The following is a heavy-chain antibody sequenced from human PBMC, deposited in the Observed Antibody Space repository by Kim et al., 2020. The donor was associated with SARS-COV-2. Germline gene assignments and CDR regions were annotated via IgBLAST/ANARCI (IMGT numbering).Heavy chain of an antibody. V-gene: IGHV3-23*01. J-gene: IGHJ4*02. Sequence: VKGRFTISRDNSKNTLYLQMNSLRAEDTAVYYCAVLPTYFKVLTGYPLDYWGQGTMVTVSS. CDR3: AVLPTYFKVLTGYPLDY. D-gene: IGHD3-9*01.